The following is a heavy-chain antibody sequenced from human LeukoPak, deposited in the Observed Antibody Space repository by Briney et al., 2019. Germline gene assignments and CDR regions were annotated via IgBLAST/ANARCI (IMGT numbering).Heavy chain of an antibody. CDR2: ISPYNGNT. CDR3: ARVWVSAWPLYNYYYGMDV. J-gene: IGHJ6*02. V-gene: IGHV1-18*01. D-gene: IGHD6-19*01. CDR1: GYSFISYG. Sequence: ASVKVSCKASGYSFISYGISWVRQAPGRGLEWMGWISPYNGNTNYAQKLQGRVTMTTDTPTSTAYMELRSLRSDDTAVYYCARVWVSAWPLYNYYYGMDVWGQGTTVAVSS.